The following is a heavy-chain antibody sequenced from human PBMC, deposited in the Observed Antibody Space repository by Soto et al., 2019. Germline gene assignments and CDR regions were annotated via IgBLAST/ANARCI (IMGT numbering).Heavy chain of an antibody. D-gene: IGHD2-15*01. V-gene: IGHV1-18*04. CDR2: VSAYNGNT. CDR3: ARVGDIDSSLGYYYYGMDV. Sequence: GASVKVSCKASGYTFTSYGISWVRQAPGQGLEWMGWVSAYNGNTNYAQKLQGRVTMTTDTSTSTAYMELRSLRSDDTAVYYCARVGDIDSSLGYYYYGMDVWGQWTTGTVSS. CDR1: GYTFTSYG. J-gene: IGHJ6*02.